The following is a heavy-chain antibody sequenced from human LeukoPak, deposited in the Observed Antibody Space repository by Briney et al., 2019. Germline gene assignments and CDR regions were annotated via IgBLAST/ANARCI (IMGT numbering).Heavy chain of an antibody. CDR1: GFTFNSYR. Sequence: PGGSLRLSCAVSGFTFNSYRMSWVRQAPGKGLEWVAKISEDGSEKYSADSMRGRITISRDNAKNSLDLEMNSLRVEDTAVFYCARVMSASVWRSYGSYDYYYYMDIWGRGTTVTVSS. CDR3: ARVMSASVWRSYGSYDYYYYMDI. V-gene: IGHV3-7*01. J-gene: IGHJ6*03. D-gene: IGHD3-16*01. CDR2: ISEDGSEK.